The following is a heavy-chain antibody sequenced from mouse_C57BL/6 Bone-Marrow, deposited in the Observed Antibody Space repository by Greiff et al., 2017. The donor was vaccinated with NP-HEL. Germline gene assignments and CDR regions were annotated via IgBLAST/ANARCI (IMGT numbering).Heavy chain of an antibody. Sequence: QVQLQQSGAELVRPGASVTLSCKASGYTFTDYEMHWVKQTPVHGLEWIGAIDPETGGTAYNQKFKGKAILTADKSSSTAYMELRSLTSEDSAVYYGTSSGGQAWFAYGGQGTLVTVSA. V-gene: IGHV1-15*01. CDR2: IDPETGGT. D-gene: IGHD3-2*02. CDR3: TSSGGQAWFAY. CDR1: GYTFTDYE. J-gene: IGHJ3*01.